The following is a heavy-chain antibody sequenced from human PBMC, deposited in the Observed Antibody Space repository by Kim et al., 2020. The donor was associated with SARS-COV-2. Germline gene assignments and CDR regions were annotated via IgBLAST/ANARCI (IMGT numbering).Heavy chain of an antibody. Sequence: SETLSLTCTVSGGSISSSSYYWGWIRQPPGKGLEWIGSIYYSGSTYYNPSLKSRVTITVDTYKNQFSLKLSSVTAADTAVYYCAGIGLQLGGVDYWGQGTLVTVSS. V-gene: IGHV4-39*07. D-gene: IGHD5-18*01. J-gene: IGHJ4*02. CDR3: AGIGLQLGGVDY. CDR1: GGSISSSSYY. CDR2: IYYSGST.